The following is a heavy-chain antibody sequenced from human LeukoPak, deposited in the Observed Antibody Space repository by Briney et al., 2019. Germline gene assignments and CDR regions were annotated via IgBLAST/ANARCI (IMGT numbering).Heavy chain of an antibody. CDR2: IKQDGSEK. V-gene: IGHV3-7*03. J-gene: IGHJ4*02. Sequence: PGGSLRLSCAASGFTFSSYWMRWVRQAPGKGLEWVANIKQDGSEKNYVDSVKGRFTIPRDNAKNSQYLQMNSLRAEDTAVYYCASGLELDYWGQGTLVTVSS. CDR1: GFTFSSYW. CDR3: ASGLELDY.